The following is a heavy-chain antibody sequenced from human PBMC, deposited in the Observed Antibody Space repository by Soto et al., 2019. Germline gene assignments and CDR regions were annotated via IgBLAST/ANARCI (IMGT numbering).Heavy chain of an antibody. CDR1: GGSFSGYY. V-gene: IGHV4-34*01. J-gene: IGHJ6*02. CDR3: ARFQSGYYYYYGMDV. Sequence: SETLSLTCAVYGGSFSGYYWSWIRQPPGKGLEWIGEINHSGSTNYNPSLKSRVTISVDTSKNQFSLKLGSVTAADTAVYYCARFQSGYYYYYGMDVWGQGTTVTVSS. CDR2: INHSGST. D-gene: IGHD3-3*01.